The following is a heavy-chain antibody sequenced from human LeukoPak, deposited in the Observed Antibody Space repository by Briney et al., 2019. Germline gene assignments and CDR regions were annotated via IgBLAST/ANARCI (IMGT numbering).Heavy chain of an antibody. CDR2: ISAYNGNT. J-gene: IGHJ4*02. D-gene: IGHD3-10*01. V-gene: IGHV1-18*01. Sequence: ASVKVSCKASGHTFTSYGISWVRQAPGQGLEWMGWISAYNGNTNYAQKLQGRVTMTTDTSTSTAYMELRSLRSDDTAVYYCARDYYGSGSYYPYYFDYWGQGTLVTVSS. CDR1: GHTFTSYG. CDR3: ARDYYGSGSYYPYYFDY.